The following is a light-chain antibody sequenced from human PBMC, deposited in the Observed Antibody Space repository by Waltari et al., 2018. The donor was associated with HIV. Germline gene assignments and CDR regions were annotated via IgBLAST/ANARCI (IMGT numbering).Light chain of an antibody. J-gene: IGKJ4*01. CDR3: QQYHSAPLT. V-gene: IGKV1-27*01. CDR2: YAS. Sequence: DIQMTQSPSSLSASIGDRVTITCRASQGISNYLAWYQQRPGKAPKLLLYYASSLRSGVLSRFGGSRSCTDFTLTIISLQPEDVATYYCQQYHSAPLTFGGGTKVEIK. CDR1: QGISNY.